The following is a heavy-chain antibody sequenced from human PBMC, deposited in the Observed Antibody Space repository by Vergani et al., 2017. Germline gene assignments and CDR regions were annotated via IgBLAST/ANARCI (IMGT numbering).Heavy chain of an antibody. V-gene: IGHV4-61*02. CDR2: IYTSGST. CDR3: ARGGTVVGSGAVDI. J-gene: IGHJ3*02. CDR1: GGSISSGSYY. D-gene: IGHD4-23*01. Sequence: QVQLQESGPGLVKPSQTLSLTCTVSGGSISSGSYYWSWIRQPAGKGLEWIGRIYTSGSTNYNPSLKSRVTISVDTSKNQFSLKLSSVTAADTAVYYCARGGTVVGSGAVDIWGQGTMVTVSS.